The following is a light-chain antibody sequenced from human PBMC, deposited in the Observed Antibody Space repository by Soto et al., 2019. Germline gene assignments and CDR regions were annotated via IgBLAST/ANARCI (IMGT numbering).Light chain of an antibody. CDR3: QQYNSYSRA. CDR2: KAS. CDR1: QSISSW. V-gene: IGKV1-5*03. Sequence: DIPRPQSPSTLYASVGDRVTITCRASQSISSWLAWYQQKPGKAPKLLIYKASSLESGVPSRFRGSGSGTEFTLTLSSLQPDDFATYYCQQYNSYSRAFGQGTKVEIK. J-gene: IGKJ1*01.